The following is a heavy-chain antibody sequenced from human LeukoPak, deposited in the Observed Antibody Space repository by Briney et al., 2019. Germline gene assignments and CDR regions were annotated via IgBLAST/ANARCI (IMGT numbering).Heavy chain of an antibody. CDR1: GYTFTGYY. Sequence: GASVKVSCKASGYTFTGYYMHWVRQAPGQGLEWMGRINPNSGGTNYAQKFQGRVTMTRDTSISTAYMELSRLRSDDTAVYYCARDPAGNTAMAGGGGYWGQGTLVTVSS. J-gene: IGHJ4*02. CDR2: INPNSGGT. V-gene: IGHV1-2*06. D-gene: IGHD5-18*01. CDR3: ARDPAGNTAMAGGGGY.